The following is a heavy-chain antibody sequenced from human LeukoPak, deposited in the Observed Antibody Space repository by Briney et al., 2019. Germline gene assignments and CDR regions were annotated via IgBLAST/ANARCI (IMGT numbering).Heavy chain of an antibody. D-gene: IGHD6-13*01. J-gene: IGHJ4*02. CDR3: ATSTAAAGTD. CDR1: GFTFSNLW. Sequence: PGGSLRLSCAASGFTFSNLWMSRVRQAPGKGLKWVANIKQDGSEKYYVDSVKGRFTISRDNAQNSLYLQMNSLRAEDTAIYYCATSTAAAGTDWGQGTLVTVSS. CDR2: IKQDGSEK. V-gene: IGHV3-7*03.